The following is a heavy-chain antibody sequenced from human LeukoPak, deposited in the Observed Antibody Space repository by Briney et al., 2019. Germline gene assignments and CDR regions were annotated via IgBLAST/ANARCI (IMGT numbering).Heavy chain of an antibody. V-gene: IGHV3-9*01. D-gene: IGHD3-10*01. CDR1: GFTFDDYA. CDR3: AKDLLWFGEQYYYYGMDV. J-gene: IGHJ6*02. Sequence: PGVSLRLSCAASGFTFDDYAMHWVRQAPGKGLEWVSGISWNSGSIGYADSVKGRFTISRDNAKNSLYLQMNSLRAEDTALYYCAKDLLWFGEQYYYYGMDVWGQGTTVTVSS. CDR2: ISWNSGSI.